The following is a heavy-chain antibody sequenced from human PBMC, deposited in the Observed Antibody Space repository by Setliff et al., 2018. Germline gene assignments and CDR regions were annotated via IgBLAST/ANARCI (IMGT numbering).Heavy chain of an antibody. CDR3: ARTCSGSTCHAGLDY. CDR1: GFTFSTYR. V-gene: IGHV3-33*08. J-gene: IGHJ4*02. D-gene: IGHD6-19*01. CDR2: IWHDGGEK. Sequence: GGSLRLSCAASGFTFSTYRFHWVRQAPGKGLEWVAVIWHDGGEKYYADSVKGRFTISRDNSKNTLYLQMNSLSAEDTAVYYCARTCSGSTCHAGLDYWGQGIPVTVSS.